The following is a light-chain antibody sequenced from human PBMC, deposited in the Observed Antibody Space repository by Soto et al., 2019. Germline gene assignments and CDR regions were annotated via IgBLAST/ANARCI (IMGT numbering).Light chain of an antibody. CDR1: QSVTTR. J-gene: IGKJ5*01. CDR2: GAS. CDR3: QQYGGSLIT. V-gene: IGKV3-20*01. Sequence: IVLTQSPGTLSLSPGERVTLSCRASQSVTTRLAWYQHKPGQAPRLLMSGASSRASGIPDRFSGSGSGTDFTLTISSLEPEDFAVYYCQQYGGSLITFGQGTRLEIK.